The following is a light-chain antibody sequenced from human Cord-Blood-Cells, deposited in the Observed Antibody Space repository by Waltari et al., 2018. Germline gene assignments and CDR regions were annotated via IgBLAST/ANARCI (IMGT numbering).Light chain of an antibody. CDR3: QQSYSTPFT. CDR2: AAS. V-gene: IGKV1-39*01. J-gene: IGKJ3*01. Sequence: DTQMTQSPSSLSASVGDRVTITCRASQRISSYLNWYQQKPGKAPKLLIYAASSFQSGVPSRFSGSGSGTDFTLTISSLQPEDFATYYCQQSYSTPFTFGPGTKVDIK. CDR1: QRISSY.